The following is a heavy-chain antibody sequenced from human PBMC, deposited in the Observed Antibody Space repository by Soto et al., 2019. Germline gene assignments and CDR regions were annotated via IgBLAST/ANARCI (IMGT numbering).Heavy chain of an antibody. CDR3: ARDNYCSSPSCYADAFDI. Sequence: SETLSLTCTVSGGSISSSSYYWNWIRQPPGKGLEWIGYIYHSGSTHYNPSLKSRVTISVDTSKNQFSLKLSSVTAADTAVYYCARDNYCSSPSCYADAFDIWGQGTMVTVSS. V-gene: IGHV4-39*07. CDR2: IYHSGST. D-gene: IGHD2-2*01. CDR1: GGSISSSSYY. J-gene: IGHJ3*02.